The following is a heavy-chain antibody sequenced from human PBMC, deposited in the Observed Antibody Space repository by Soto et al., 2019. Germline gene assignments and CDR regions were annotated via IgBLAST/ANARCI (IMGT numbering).Heavy chain of an antibody. V-gene: IGHV4-31*11. CDR1: GGSFSGYY. D-gene: IGHD5-18*01. Sequence: SETLSLTCAVYGGSFSGYYWSWIRQHPGKGLEWIGYIYYSGSTYYNPSLKSRVTISVDTSKNQFSLKLSSVTAADTAVYYCARVGGYSYGDFDYWGQGTLVTVS. J-gene: IGHJ4*02. CDR2: IYYSGST. CDR3: ARVGGYSYGDFDY.